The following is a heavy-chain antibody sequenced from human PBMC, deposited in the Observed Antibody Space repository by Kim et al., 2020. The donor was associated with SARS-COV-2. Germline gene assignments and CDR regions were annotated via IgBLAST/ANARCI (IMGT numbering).Heavy chain of an antibody. CDR3: ASGHDFWSGYYDY. CDR1: GFTFSSYE. V-gene: IGHV3-48*03. CDR2: ISSSGSTI. Sequence: GGSLRLSCAASGFTFSSYEMNWVRQAPGKGLEWVSYISSSGSTIYYADSVKGRFTISRDNAKNSLYLQMNSLRAEDTAVYYCASGHDFWSGYYDYWGQGTLVTVSS. J-gene: IGHJ4*02. D-gene: IGHD3-3*01.